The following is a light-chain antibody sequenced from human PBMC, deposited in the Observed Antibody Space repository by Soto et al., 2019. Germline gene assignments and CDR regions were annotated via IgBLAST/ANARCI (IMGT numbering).Light chain of an antibody. CDR2: GNS. V-gene: IGLV1-40*01. CDR3: QSYDSSLSTYVV. Sequence: QPVLTQPPSVSGAPGQRVTISCTGSSSNLGADYDVHWYRQLPGTAPKLLIYGNSNRPSGVPDRFSGSKSGTSASLAITGLQAEDEADYYCQSYDSSLSTYVVFGGGTKVTVL. J-gene: IGLJ2*01. CDR1: SSNLGADYD.